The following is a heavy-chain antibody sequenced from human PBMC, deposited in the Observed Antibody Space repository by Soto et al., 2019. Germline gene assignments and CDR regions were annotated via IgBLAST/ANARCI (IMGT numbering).Heavy chain of an antibody. V-gene: IGHV1-69*06. J-gene: IGHJ6*02. CDR3: ASGYYDSSGYYFSYGMDV. CDR2: IIPIFGTA. CDR1: GYTFTSYG. Sequence: SVKVSCKASGYTFTSYGISWVRQAPGQGLEWMGGIIPIFGTANYAQKFQGRVTITADKSTSTAYMELSSLRSEDTAVYYCASGYYDSSGYYFSYGMDVWGQGTTVTVS. D-gene: IGHD3-22*01.